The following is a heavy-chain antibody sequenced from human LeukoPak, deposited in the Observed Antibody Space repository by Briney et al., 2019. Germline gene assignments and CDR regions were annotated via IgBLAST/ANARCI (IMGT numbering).Heavy chain of an antibody. CDR1: GGSISSYY. CDR3: ARDDTSSLYSFDP. CDR2: IYTSGST. Sequence: SETLSLTCTVSGGSISSYYWSWIRQPAGKGLEWIGRIYTSGSTNYNPSLKSRVTMSVDTSKDQFSLRLSSVTAADTAVYYCARDDTSSLYSFDPWGRGILVTVSS. D-gene: IGHD2-21*01. V-gene: IGHV4-4*07. J-gene: IGHJ5*02.